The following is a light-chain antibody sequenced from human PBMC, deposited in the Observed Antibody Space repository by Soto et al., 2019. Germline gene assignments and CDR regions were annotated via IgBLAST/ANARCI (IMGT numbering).Light chain of an antibody. CDR1: QNIGTT. V-gene: IGKV3-15*01. CDR2: AAS. J-gene: IGKJ1*01. CDR3: QQYKNWPPWT. Sequence: EIVMTQAPATLSVSPGERATLSCRASQNIGTTLAWFQQKPGQAPRLLIYAASIRATDFPARFSGSGSGTEFTRTISGLQSDDFAVYFCQQYKNWPPWTFGHGTKVELK.